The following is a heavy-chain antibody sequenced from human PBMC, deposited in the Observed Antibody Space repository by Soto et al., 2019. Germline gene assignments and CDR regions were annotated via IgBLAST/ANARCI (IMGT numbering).Heavy chain of an antibody. V-gene: IGHV4-61*01. CDR2: IYYSGSA. Sequence: QVQLQESGPGLVKPSETLSLTCTVSGDSVTSVSDYWSWIRQPPGKGLEWIGYIYYSGSADYNPALGRRVTISIATSKNQFSLKLTSVTAADTAVYYCARGVGFGYYYYHMDLWGQGTTVTVSS. CDR3: ARGVGFGYYYYHMDL. D-gene: IGHD3-10*01. CDR1: GDSVTSVSDY. J-gene: IGHJ6*02.